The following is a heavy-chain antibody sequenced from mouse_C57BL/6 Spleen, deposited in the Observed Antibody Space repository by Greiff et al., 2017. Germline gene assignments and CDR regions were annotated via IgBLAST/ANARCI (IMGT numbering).Heavy chain of an antibody. J-gene: IGHJ4*01. Sequence: EVMLVESEGGLVQPGRSMKLSCTASGFTFSDYYMAWVRQVPEKGLEWVANINYDGSSTYYLDSLKSRFIISRDNAKNILYLQMSSLKSEDTATYYCARDRYYGNYPFYAMDYWGQGTSVTVSS. CDR1: GFTFSDYY. D-gene: IGHD2-1*01. CDR3: ARDRYYGNYPFYAMDY. CDR2: INYDGSST. V-gene: IGHV5-16*01.